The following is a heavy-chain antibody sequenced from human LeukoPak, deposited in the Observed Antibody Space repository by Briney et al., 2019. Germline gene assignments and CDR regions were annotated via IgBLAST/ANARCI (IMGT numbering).Heavy chain of an antibody. CDR2: INWNGGST. D-gene: IGHD2-21*02. J-gene: IGHJ4*02. CDR3: ARAVGGDYYC. CDR1: GFSPDDYG. V-gene: IGHV3-20*04. Sequence: PGGSLTLSWAASGFSPDDYGMSWARHAAGKGGVWDSGINWNGGSTGYAGYVKGPFTISRDNAKISLYLQMTSLRAEDTALCYCARAVGGDYYCWGQGTLVTVA.